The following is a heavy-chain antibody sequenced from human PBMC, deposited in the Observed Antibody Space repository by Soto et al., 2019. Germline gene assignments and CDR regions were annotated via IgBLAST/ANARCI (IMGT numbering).Heavy chain of an antibody. V-gene: IGHV3-23*01. CDR2: MSGSGGST. Sequence: EVQLLESGGGLVQPGGSLRLSCAASGFTITSYAMSWVRQAPGKGLEWVSAMSGSGGSTYYADSVNGRFTISRDNSKSTLYLQMNSLRAEDTAVYFCTKDGVGAHWYWGQGTLVTVSS. D-gene: IGHD1-26*01. CDR1: GFTITSYA. J-gene: IGHJ4*02. CDR3: TKDGVGAHWY.